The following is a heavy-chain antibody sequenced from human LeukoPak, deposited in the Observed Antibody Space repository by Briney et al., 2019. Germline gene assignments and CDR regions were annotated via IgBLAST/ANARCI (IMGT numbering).Heavy chain of an antibody. CDR3: ARTYYYDSRGYFP. CDR1: Y. Sequence: YWSWIRQPPGKGLEWIGYIYYSGTTYYNSSLKSRVTISVDTSKNQFSLKLSSVTAADTAVYYCARTYYYDSRGYFPWGQGTLVTVSS. J-gene: IGHJ5*02. CDR2: IYYSGTT. D-gene: IGHD3-22*01. V-gene: IGHV4-30-4*01.